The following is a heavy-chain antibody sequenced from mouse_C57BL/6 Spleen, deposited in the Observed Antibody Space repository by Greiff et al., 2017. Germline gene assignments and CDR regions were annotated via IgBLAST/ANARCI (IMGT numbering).Heavy chain of an antibody. CDR3: AEIYYDYDGAMDY. CDR2: IWGDGST. J-gene: IGHJ4*01. Sequence: QVQLKESGPGLVAPSQSLSITCTASGFSLTSYGVSWVRQPPGKGLEWLGVIWGDGSTNYHSALISRLCICKDNSTSQVFLKLNSLLTDDTATDYCAEIYYDYDGAMDYWGQGTSVTVSS. CDR1: GFSLTSYG. V-gene: IGHV2-3*01. D-gene: IGHD2-4*01.